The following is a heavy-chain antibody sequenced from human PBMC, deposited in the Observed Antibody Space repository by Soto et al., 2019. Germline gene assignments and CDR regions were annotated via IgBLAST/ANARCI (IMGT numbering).Heavy chain of an antibody. V-gene: IGHV3-7*05. CDR1: GFTFSSYW. J-gene: IGHJ6*02. Sequence: GGSLRLSCAASGFTFSSYWMSWVRQAPGKGLEWVANIKQDGSEKYYVDSVKGRFTISRDNAKNSLYLQMNSLRAEDTAVYYCARSGSGTYYNYYGMDVWGQGTTVTVSS. CDR2: IKQDGSEK. D-gene: IGHD3-10*01. CDR3: ARSGSGTYYNYYGMDV.